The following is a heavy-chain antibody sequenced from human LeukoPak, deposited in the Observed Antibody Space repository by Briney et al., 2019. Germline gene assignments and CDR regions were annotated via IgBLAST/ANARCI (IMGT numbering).Heavy chain of an antibody. CDR3: AREEQQLVWPDAYYYMDV. Sequence: ASVKVSCKASGYTFTGYYMHWVRQAPGQGLEWMGRINPNSGGTNPAQKFQGRATMTRDTSISTAYMQLRRLRSDDTAVYYCAREEQQLVWPDAYYYMDVWGKGTTVTVSS. CDR1: GYTFTGYY. D-gene: IGHD6-13*01. J-gene: IGHJ6*03. V-gene: IGHV1-2*06. CDR2: INPNSGGT.